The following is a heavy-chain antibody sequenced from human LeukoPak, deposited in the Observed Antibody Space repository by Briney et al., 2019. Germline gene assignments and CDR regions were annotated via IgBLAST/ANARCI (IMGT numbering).Heavy chain of an antibody. CDR1: GFTFSSYG. CDR3: AKDRGGRVPLGSDAFDI. J-gene: IGHJ3*02. V-gene: IGHV3-30*02. D-gene: IGHD1-26*01. CDR2: IWYGGSNK. Sequence: GGSLRLSCAASGFTFSSYGMHWVRQAPGKGLEWVAVIWYGGSNKYYADSVKGRFTISRDNSKNTLYLQVNSLRAEDTAVYYCAKDRGGRVPLGSDAFDIWGQGTMVTVSS.